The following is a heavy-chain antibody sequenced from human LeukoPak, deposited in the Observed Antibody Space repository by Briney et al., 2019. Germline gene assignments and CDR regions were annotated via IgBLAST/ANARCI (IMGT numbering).Heavy chain of an antibody. CDR2: INPNSGGT. D-gene: IGHD2-21*01. V-gene: IGHV1-2*02. CDR3: ARLRGEGGLTGYFDY. J-gene: IGHJ4*02. Sequence: ASVKVSCKASGYTFTGYYMHWVRQAPGQGLEWMGWINPNSGGTNYVQKFQGRVTMTRDTSISTAYMELSRLRSDDTAVYYCARLRGEGGLTGYFDYWGQGTLVTVSS. CDR1: GYTFTGYY.